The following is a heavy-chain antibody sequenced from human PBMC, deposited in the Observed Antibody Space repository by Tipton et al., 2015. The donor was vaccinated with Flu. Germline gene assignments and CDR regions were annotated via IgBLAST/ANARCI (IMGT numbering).Heavy chain of an antibody. CDR1: DYSISSGYY. D-gene: IGHD3-10*01. CDR3: ARSTYHYGSGSSDY. J-gene: IGHJ4*02. CDR2: ISHSGRT. Sequence: TLSLTCAVSDYSISSGYYWGWIRQPPGKGLEWIGCISHSGRTYCNPSLKSRVTISVDTAKNQFSQRLSSVTAADTAVYYCARSTYHYGSGSSDYWGQGILVTVSS. V-gene: IGHV4-38-2*01.